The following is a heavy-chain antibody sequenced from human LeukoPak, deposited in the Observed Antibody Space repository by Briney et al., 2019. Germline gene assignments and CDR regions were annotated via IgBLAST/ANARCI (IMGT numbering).Heavy chain of an antibody. V-gene: IGHV1-58*01. CDR3: AAASPDDAFDI. J-gene: IGHJ3*02. Sequence: SVKVSCKASGFTFTSSAEQWVRQARGQRLEWIGWIVVGSGNTNYAQKFQERVTITRDMSTSTAYMELSSLRSEDTAVCYCAAASPDDAFDIWGQGTMVTVSS. CDR1: GFTFTSSA. CDR2: IVVGSGNT.